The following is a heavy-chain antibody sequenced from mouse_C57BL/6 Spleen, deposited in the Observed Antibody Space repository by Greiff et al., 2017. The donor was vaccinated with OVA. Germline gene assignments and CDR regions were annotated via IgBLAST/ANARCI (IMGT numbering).Heavy chain of an antibody. J-gene: IGHJ4*01. D-gene: IGHD2-4*01. CDR2: IRNKANNHAT. CDR1: GFTFSDAW. Sequence: EVKLEESGGGLVQPGGSLKLSCAASGFTFSDAWMDWVRQSPEKGLEWVAEIRNKANNHATYYAESVKGRFTISRDDSKSSVYLQMNSLRAEDTGIYYCTRPDDYVGYAMDYWGQGTSVTVSS. V-gene: IGHV6-6*01. CDR3: TRPDDYVGYAMDY.